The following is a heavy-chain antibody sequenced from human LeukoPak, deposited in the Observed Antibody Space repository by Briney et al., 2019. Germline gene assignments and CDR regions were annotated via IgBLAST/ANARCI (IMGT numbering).Heavy chain of an antibody. CDR1: GYTLTGYY. V-gene: IGHV1-2*02. D-gene: IGHD3-9*01. J-gene: IGHJ4*02. CDR2: INPNSGGT. CDR3: ARGAVLRYFDRLLIY. Sequence: ASVKVSCKASGYTLTGYYMHWVRQAPGQGLEWMGWINPNSGGTNYAQKFQGRVTMTRDTSISTAYMELSRLRSDDTAVYYCARGAVLRYFDRLLIYWGQGTLVTVSS.